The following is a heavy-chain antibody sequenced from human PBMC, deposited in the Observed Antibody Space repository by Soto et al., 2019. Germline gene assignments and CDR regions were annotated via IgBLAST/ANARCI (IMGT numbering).Heavy chain of an antibody. J-gene: IGHJ6*02. Sequence: EMRLVESGGGLVKPGGSLRLSCAASGFTFRSYGMNWVRQAPGKGPQWVSSIRSGGEYIYYADSLKGRLTVPRDNARDSLYLQLNSLRAEDTAVYYCATDGAAGRVMEVWGPGTTVTVSS. CDR2: IRSGGEYI. V-gene: IGHV3-21*02. D-gene: IGHD6-13*01. CDR1: GFTFRSYG. CDR3: ATDGAAGRVMEV.